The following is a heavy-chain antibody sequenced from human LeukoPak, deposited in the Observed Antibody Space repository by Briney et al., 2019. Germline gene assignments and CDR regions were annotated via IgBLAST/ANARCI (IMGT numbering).Heavy chain of an antibody. J-gene: IGHJ4*02. CDR1: GGTFSSYA. D-gene: IGHD1-26*01. CDR3: ARETGIVGATTVDY. V-gene: IGHV1-69*13. Sequence: SVKVPCKASGGTFSSYAISWVRQAPGQGLEWMGGIIPIFGTANYAQKFQGRVTITADESTSTAYMELSSLRSEDTAVYYCARETGIVGATTVDYWGQGTLVTVSS. CDR2: IIPIFGTA.